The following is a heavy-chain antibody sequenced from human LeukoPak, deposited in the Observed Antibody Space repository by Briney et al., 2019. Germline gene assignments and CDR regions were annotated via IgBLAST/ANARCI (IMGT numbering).Heavy chain of an antibody. CDR1: GYTFTDYD. Sequence: ASVKVSCKTSGYTFTDYDINWVRQAPGLGLEWMGYIHPSSGYRESAQKFQGRVTMTRNVSTGTAYMELSSLTSEDTAVYYCARVNSGVRYNWFDPWGQGTLITVSS. V-gene: IGHV1-8*01. J-gene: IGHJ5*02. CDR2: IHPSSGYR. D-gene: IGHD3-3*01. CDR3: ARVNSGVRYNWFDP.